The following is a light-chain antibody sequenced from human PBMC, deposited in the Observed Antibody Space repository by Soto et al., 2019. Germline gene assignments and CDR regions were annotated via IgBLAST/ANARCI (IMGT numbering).Light chain of an antibody. CDR3: QVWDSSSDRGV. CDR2: YDS. V-gene: IGLV3-21*04. CDR1: NIGSKS. J-gene: IGLJ1*01. Sequence: SYELTQPPSVSVAPGKTARITCGGNNIGSKSVHWYQQKPGQAPVLVIYYDSDRPSGIPERFSGSNSGNTATLTISRVEAGDEADYCCQVWDSSSDRGVFGTGTKLTVL.